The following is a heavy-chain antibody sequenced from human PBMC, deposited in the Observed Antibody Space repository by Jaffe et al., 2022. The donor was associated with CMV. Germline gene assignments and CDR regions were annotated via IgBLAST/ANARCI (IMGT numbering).Heavy chain of an antibody. D-gene: IGHD5-18*01. J-gene: IGHJ6*03. Sequence: EVQLVESGGGLVQPGGSLRLSCAASGFTFSSYAMSWVRQAPGKGLEWVSAISGSGGSTYYADSVKGRFTISRDNSKNTLYLQMNSLRAEDTAVYYCANLGVPDTAMPWGDYYYYMDVWGKGTTVTVSS. CDR1: GFTFSSYA. V-gene: IGHV3-23*04. CDR2: ISGSGGST. CDR3: ANLGVPDTAMPWGDYYYYMDV.